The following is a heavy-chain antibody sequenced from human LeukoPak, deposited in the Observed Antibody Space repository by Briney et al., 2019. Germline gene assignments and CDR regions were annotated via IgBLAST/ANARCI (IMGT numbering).Heavy chain of an antibody. V-gene: IGHV5-51*01. J-gene: IGHJ3*02. CDR3: ARTMEGIAAAGTAFDI. Sequence: GESLKISCKGSGYSFTSYWIGWVRQMPGKGLEWMGIIYPGDSDTRYSPSFQGQVTISADKSISTAYLQWNSLKASDTAMYYCARTMEGIAAAGTAFDIWGQGTMVTVSS. CDR2: IYPGDSDT. CDR1: GYSFTSYW. D-gene: IGHD6-13*01.